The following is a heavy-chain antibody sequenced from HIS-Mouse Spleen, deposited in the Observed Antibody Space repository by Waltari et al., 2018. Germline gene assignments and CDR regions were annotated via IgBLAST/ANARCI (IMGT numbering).Heavy chain of an antibody. Sequence: QLQLQESGPGLVKPSEPLSLTCTVSGGPLSSSLYYRGWIRQPPGKGLEWIGSIYYSGSTYYNPSLKSRVTISVDTSKNQFSLKLSSVTAADTAVYYCAREIPYSSSWYDWYFDLWGRGTLVTVSS. V-gene: IGHV4-39*07. CDR1: GGPLSSSLYY. CDR3: AREIPYSSSWYDWYFDL. J-gene: IGHJ2*01. D-gene: IGHD6-13*01. CDR2: IYYSGST.